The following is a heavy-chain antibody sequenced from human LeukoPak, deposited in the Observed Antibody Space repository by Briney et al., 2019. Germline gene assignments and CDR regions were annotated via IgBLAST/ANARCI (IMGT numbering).Heavy chain of an antibody. CDR2: IYSGGST. V-gene: IGHV3-53*01. CDR1: GFIVNSNY. J-gene: IGHJ4*02. CDR3: AKYSGGYLFDY. Sequence: GGSLRLSCAASGFIVNSNYMSWVRQAPGKGLEWVSIIYSGGSTYYADSVKGRFTISRDNSKNTVYLQMNSLRAEDTAVYYCAKYSGGYLFDYWGQGTLVTVSS. D-gene: IGHD1-26*01.